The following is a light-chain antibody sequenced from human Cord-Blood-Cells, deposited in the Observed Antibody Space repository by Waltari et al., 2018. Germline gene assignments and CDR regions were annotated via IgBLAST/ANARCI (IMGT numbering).Light chain of an antibody. CDR3: QQYNNWPPYS. CDR2: GAS. V-gene: IGKV3-15*01. CDR1: QSVSSN. Sequence: SPATLSVSPGERATLSCRASQSVSSNLAWYQQKPGQAPRLLIYGASTRATGIPARFSGSGYGTEFTLTISSLQSEDFAVYYCQQYNNWPPYSFGQGTKLEIK. J-gene: IGKJ2*03.